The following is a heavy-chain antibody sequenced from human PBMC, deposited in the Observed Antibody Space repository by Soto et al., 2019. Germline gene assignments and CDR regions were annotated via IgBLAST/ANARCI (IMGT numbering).Heavy chain of an antibody. Sequence: QVQLQESGPGLVKPSETLSLTCTVSGGSISSYYWSWIRQPPGTGLEWIGYIYYSGSTNYNPSLKSRVTISVDTSKNQFSLKLSSVTAADTAVYYCARNYGHAFDIWGQGTMVTVSS. CDR2: IYYSGST. J-gene: IGHJ3*02. CDR1: GGSISSYY. D-gene: IGHD1-7*01. V-gene: IGHV4-59*01. CDR3: ARNYGHAFDI.